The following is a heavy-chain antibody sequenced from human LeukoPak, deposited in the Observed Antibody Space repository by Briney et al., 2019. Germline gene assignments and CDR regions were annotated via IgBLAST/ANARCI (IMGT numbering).Heavy chain of an antibody. V-gene: IGHV4-4*07. Sequence: KPSETLSLTCTVSGGSISSYYWSWIRQPAGEGLEWIGRIYTSGSTNYNPSLKSRVTMSVDTSKNQFSLKLSSVTAADTAVYYCARDLSSWSLFSQYYYYYMDVWGKGTTVTVSS. J-gene: IGHJ6*03. D-gene: IGHD6-13*01. CDR2: IYTSGST. CDR1: GGSISSYY. CDR3: ARDLSSWSLFSQYYYYYMDV.